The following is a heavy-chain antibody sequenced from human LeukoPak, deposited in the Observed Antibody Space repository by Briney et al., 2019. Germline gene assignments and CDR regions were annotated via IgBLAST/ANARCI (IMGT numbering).Heavy chain of an antibody. CDR1: GFSFSDYW. J-gene: IGHJ6*04. CDR2: IKTDGSVT. V-gene: IGHV3-74*01. CDR3: GRDNNYKVDV. Sequence: PGGSLGLSCAASGFSFSDYWMVWVRQAPGKGLVWVSNIKTDGSVTNYADSVKGRSTISRDNAKNTLYLQMNSLRAEDTAVYYCGRDNNYKVDVWGKGTTVTVSS. D-gene: IGHD4-11*01.